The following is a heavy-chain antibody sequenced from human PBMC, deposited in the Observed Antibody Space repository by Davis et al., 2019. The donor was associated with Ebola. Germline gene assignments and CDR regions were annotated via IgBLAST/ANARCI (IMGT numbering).Heavy chain of an antibody. J-gene: IGHJ4*02. V-gene: IGHV4-39*01. CDR3: ARRKWDSSSDY. D-gene: IGHD6-6*01. CDR1: GGSISSSNYY. Sequence: SETLSLTCAVSGGSISSSNYYWGWIRQPPGKGLEWIGSIYYSGSTNYNPSLKSRVTISIDTSKNQFSLKLSSVTAADTAVYYCARRKWDSSSDYWGQGTLVTVSS. CDR2: IYYSGST.